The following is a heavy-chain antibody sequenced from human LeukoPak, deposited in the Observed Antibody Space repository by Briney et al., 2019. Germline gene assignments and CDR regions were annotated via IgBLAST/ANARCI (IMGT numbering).Heavy chain of an antibody. CDR3: ARRDFWSGYPYYYMDV. J-gene: IGHJ6*03. CDR1: GYSFTSYW. Sequence: GESLKISCKGSGYSFTSYWIGWVRQMPGKGLEWMGIIYPGDSDTRYSPSFQGQVTISGDKSISTAYLQWSSLKASDTAMYYCARRDFWSGYPYYYMDVWGKGTTVTVSS. V-gene: IGHV5-51*01. CDR2: IYPGDSDT. D-gene: IGHD3-3*01.